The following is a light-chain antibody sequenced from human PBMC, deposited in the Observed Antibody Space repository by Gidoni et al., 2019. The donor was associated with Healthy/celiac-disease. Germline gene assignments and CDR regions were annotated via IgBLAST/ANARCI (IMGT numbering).Light chain of an antibody. CDR2: GAS. CDR1: QSVSSN. Sequence: ATLSCRASQSVSSNVAWYQQKPGQAPRLLIYGASTRATGIPARFSGSGSGTEFTLTISSLQSEDFAVYYCQQYNNWPPKYTFGQGTKLEIK. V-gene: IGKV3-15*01. J-gene: IGKJ2*01. CDR3: QQYNNWPPKYT.